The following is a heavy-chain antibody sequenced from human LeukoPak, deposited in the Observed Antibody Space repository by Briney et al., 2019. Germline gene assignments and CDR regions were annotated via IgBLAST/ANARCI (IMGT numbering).Heavy chain of an antibody. Sequence: PSETLSLTCTVSGGSISSYYWSWIRQPAGKGLEWIGRIYTSGSTNYNPSLKSRVTTSVDTSKNQLSLKLSSVTAADTAVYYCARGGSSWCNPPLGWFDPWGQGTLVTVSS. CDR3: ARGGSSWCNPPLGWFDP. CDR1: GGSISSYY. V-gene: IGHV4-4*07. CDR2: IYTSGST. D-gene: IGHD6-13*01. J-gene: IGHJ5*02.